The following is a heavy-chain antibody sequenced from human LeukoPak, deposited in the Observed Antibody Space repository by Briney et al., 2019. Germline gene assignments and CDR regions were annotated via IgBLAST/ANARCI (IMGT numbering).Heavy chain of an antibody. J-gene: IGHJ3*02. CDR3: AKFSTMIVAFDI. V-gene: IGHV3-30*18. CDR2: ISYDGSNK. CDR1: GFTFSSYG. D-gene: IGHD3-22*01. Sequence: GGSLRLSCAASGFTFSSYGMHWVRQAPGKGLEWVAVISYDGSNKYYADSVKGRSTISRDNSKNTLYLQMNSLRAEDTAVYYCAKFSTMIVAFDIWGQGTMVTVSS.